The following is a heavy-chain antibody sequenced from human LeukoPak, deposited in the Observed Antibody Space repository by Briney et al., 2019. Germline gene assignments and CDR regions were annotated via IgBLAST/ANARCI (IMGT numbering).Heavy chain of an antibody. CDR1: GFTFSSYW. CDR3: ATIPRVGATHDAFDI. Sequence: GGSLRLSCAASGFTFSSYWMSWVRQAPGKGLEWVSYISSSGSTIYYADSVKGRFTISRDNAKNSLYLQMNSLRAEDTAVYYCATIPRVGATHDAFDIWGQGTMVTVSS. D-gene: IGHD1-26*01. V-gene: IGHV3-48*04. J-gene: IGHJ3*02. CDR2: ISSSGSTI.